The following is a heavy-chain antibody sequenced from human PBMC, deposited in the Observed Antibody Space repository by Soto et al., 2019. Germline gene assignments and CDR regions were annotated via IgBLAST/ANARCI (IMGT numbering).Heavy chain of an antibody. CDR2: IFYSGRSGST. V-gene: IGHV4-59*01. CDR1: GSSISSYY. J-gene: IGHJ5*01. CDR3: ARTALGWFDP. D-gene: IGHD2-21*02. Sequence: SETLSLTCIVSGSSISSYYWSWIRQPPGKGLEWIGYIFYSGRSGSTNYNPSLKSRVTISVDTSKNQFSLKLSSVTAADTDVYYCARTALGWFDPWGPGTLVTVSS.